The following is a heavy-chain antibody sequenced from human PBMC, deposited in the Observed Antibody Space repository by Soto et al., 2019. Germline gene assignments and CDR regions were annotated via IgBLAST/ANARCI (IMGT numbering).Heavy chain of an antibody. D-gene: IGHD7-27*01. CDR2: ISSTTNYI. Sequence: GGSLRLSCAASGFTLTRYSMNWVRQAPGKGLEWISSISSTTNYIYYGDSMKGRFTISRDNAKNSLYLEMNSLRAEDTAVYYCARESEDLTSNFDYWGQGTLVTVSS. CDR1: GFTLTRYS. J-gene: IGHJ4*02. CDR3: ARESEDLTSNFDY. V-gene: IGHV3-21*06.